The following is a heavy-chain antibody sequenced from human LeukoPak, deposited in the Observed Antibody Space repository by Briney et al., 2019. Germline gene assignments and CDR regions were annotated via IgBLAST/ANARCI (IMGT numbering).Heavy chain of an antibody. CDR1: GGSITSYY. CDR2: IYYSAST. CDR3: ARRGFFDY. Sequence: PSETLSLTCTVSGGSITSYYWSWIRQPPGKGLEWIGYIYYSASTNYNPSLKSRVTISVDTSKNQFSLKLSSVTAADTAVYYCARRGFFDYWGQGTLVTVSS. J-gene: IGHJ4*02. V-gene: IGHV4-59*08.